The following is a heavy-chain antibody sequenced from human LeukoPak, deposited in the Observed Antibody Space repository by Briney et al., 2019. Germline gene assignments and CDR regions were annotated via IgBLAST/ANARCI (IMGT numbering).Heavy chain of an antibody. Sequence: ASAKVSCKASGYTFTSYYMHWVRQAPGQGLEWMGIINPSGGSTSYAQKFQGRVTMTRDTSTSTVYMELSSLRSEDTAVYYCARERVQVVVITTTHAFDIWGQGTMVTVSS. CDR1: GYTFTSYY. CDR2: INPSGGST. J-gene: IGHJ3*02. D-gene: IGHD3-22*01. CDR3: ARERVQVVVITTTHAFDI. V-gene: IGHV1-46*01.